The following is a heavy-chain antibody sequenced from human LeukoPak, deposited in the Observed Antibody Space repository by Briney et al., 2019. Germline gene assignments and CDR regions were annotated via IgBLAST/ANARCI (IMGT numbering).Heavy chain of an antibody. J-gene: IGHJ4*02. Sequence: GGSLRLSCAASGFTFSSYAMHWVRQAPGKGLEWVAFISYDGSNQYYADSVKGRFTISRDNSKNTLYLQMNSLRAEDTAVYYCAKDRLWFGELEGFDYWGQGALVTVSS. D-gene: IGHD3-10*01. CDR1: GFTFSSYA. V-gene: IGHV3-30*04. CDR2: ISYDGSNQ. CDR3: AKDRLWFGELEGFDY.